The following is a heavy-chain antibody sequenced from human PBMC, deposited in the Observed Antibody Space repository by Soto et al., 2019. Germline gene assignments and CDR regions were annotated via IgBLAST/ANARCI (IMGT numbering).Heavy chain of an antibody. CDR2: IYYSGST. Sequence: QVQLQESGPGLVKPSETLSLTCTVSGGSISSYYWSWIRQPPGKGLEWIGYIYYSGSTNYNPSLKGRVTLAVDTSKNQVSLKLSSVTAADATVYYCARRYRYGFDYWGQGTLVTVSS. CDR1: GGSISSYY. V-gene: IGHV4-59*08. J-gene: IGHJ4*02. D-gene: IGHD1-1*01. CDR3: ARRYRYGFDY.